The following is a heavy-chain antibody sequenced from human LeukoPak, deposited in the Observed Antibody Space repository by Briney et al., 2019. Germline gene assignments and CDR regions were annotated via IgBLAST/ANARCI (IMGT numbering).Heavy chain of an antibody. V-gene: IGHV3-74*01. J-gene: IGHJ4*02. CDR1: GFDFSSNW. CDR2: IKGDGIST. Sequence: GGSLRLSCAASGFDFSSNWMHWVRHAPGQGLVWVSRIKGDGISTNYADSVKGRFTISRDIAKNTLYLQMNSLRAEDTGVYYCAKDHYWSIDYWGRRTLVTVSS. CDR3: AKDHYWSIDY. D-gene: IGHD3-3*01.